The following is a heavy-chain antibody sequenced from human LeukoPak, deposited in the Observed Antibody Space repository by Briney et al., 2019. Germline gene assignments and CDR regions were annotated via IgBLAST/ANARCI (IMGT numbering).Heavy chain of an antibody. D-gene: IGHD3-22*01. CDR2: IVVGSGNT. V-gene: IGHV1-58*02. CDR3: AALVDYYDSSGYYVDY. J-gene: IGHJ4*02. CDR1: GFTFTRSA. Sequence: SVKVSCKASGFTFTRSATQWVRQARGQRLEWIGWIVVGSGNTNYAQKFQERVTISRDMSTSTAYMELSSLRSEDTAVYYCAALVDYYDSSGYYVDYWGQGTLVTVSS.